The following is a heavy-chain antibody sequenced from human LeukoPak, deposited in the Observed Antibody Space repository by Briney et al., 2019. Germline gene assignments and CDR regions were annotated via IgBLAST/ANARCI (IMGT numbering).Heavy chain of an antibody. CDR1: GFTFSSYS. CDR3: ASSSGWTFDY. V-gene: IGHV3-48*01. D-gene: IGHD6-19*01. CDR2: ISSSSSTI. Sequence: GGSLRLSCAASGFTFSSYSMNWVRQAPGKGLEWVSYISSSSSTIYADSVKGRLTISRDNAKNSLYLQTNSLRAEDTAVYYCASSSGWTFDYWGQGTLVTVSS. J-gene: IGHJ4*02.